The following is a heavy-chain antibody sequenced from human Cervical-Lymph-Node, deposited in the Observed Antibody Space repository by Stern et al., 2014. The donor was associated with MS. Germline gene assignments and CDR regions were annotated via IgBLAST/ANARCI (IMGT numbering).Heavy chain of an antibody. J-gene: IGHJ4*02. Sequence: EVQLEESGAEVKKPGESLKISCKGSGYNFASYWIGWVRQMPGKGLEWIAIIFPGGSDIRYSPSFQGQVTISADKSSSTAYLQWNNLKASDTAIYYCARKRYFDYWGQGTLVTVSS. CDR3: ARKRYFDY. V-gene: IGHV5-51*01. CDR1: GYNFASYW. CDR2: IFPGGSDI.